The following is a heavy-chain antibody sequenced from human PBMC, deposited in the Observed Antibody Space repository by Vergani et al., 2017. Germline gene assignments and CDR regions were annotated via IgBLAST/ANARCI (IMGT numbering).Heavy chain of an antibody. CDR2: ISVSGGST. CDR1: GFTFNHYA. J-gene: IGHJ6*02. Sequence: EVQLLESGGDLVQPGGSLRLSCAASGFTFNHYAMNWVRQAPGKGLEWVSGISVSGGSTYYAGSVKGRFTISRDSSKNTLYLQMNSLSAGDTAVYYCAKANPRNSGYEYLYYYHAMDVWGQGTTVTVSS. CDR3: AKANPRNSGYEYLYYYHAMDV. D-gene: IGHD5-12*01. V-gene: IGHV3-23*01.